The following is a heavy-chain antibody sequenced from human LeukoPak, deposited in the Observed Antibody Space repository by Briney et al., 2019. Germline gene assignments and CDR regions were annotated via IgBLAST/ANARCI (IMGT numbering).Heavy chain of an antibody. CDR3: ARVTRNSGWFFDY. V-gene: IGHV4-38-2*01. CDR2: TVHRGST. CDR1: GYSISGGYF. D-gene: IGHD6-19*01. J-gene: IGHJ4*02. Sequence: SETLSLTCAVSGYSISGGYFWGWLRQPPGMGLEWIGSTVHRGSTYYTPSLKGRVSISIDGSKNQFSLSLTSVTDADTAIYYCARVTRNSGWFFDYWGQGTLATVSS.